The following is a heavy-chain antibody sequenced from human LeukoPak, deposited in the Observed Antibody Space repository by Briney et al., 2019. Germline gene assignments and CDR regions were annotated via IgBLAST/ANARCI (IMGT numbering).Heavy chain of an antibody. CDR1: GGSISSYY. J-gene: IGHJ5*02. Sequence: SETLSLTCTVSGGSISSYYWSWIRQPPGKGLEWIGYVYYSGTTNYNPSLKSRVIISVDTSKNQFSLKLSSVTAADTAVYYCARAARLSLIAAAGTGSPWFDPWGQGTLVTVSS. V-gene: IGHV4-59*12. CDR3: ARAARLSLIAAAGTGSPWFDP. CDR2: VYYSGTT. D-gene: IGHD6-13*01.